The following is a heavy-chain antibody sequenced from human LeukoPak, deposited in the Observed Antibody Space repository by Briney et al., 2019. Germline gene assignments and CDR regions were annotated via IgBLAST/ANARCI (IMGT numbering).Heavy chain of an antibody. D-gene: IGHD6-13*01. Sequence: GGSLRLSCAASGFTFSSFWMTWVRQAPGKWLEWVANIERDGSKKTYVDSVKGRFTISRDNAKNSLYLQMSSLRAEDTAVYYCATAPAAADSCWGQGTLVAVSS. CDR2: IERDGSKK. CDR1: GFTFSSFW. J-gene: IGHJ4*02. V-gene: IGHV3-7*01. CDR3: ATAPAAADSC.